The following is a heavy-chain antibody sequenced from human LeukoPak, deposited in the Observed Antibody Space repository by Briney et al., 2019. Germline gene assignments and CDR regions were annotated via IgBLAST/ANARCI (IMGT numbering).Heavy chain of an antibody. V-gene: IGHV3-21*01. Sequence: GGPRRLSSADSGFTFSSYSMNGGRPAPGKELEWVSSIRSSSGYIYYADAVKGRFTISRDNTNNSLYLQMNSLRAEDTAVHYCAREEGYCSGGSCYGDVGWFDLWGQGTLVTVSS. D-gene: IGHD2-15*01. CDR3: AREEGYCSGGSCYGDVGWFDL. CDR2: IRSSSGYI. J-gene: IGHJ5*02. CDR1: GFTFSSYS.